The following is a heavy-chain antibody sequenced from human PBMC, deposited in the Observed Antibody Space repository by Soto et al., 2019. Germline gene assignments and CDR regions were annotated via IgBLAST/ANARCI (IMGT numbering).Heavy chain of an antibody. J-gene: IGHJ6*03. CDR2: IYYSGST. V-gene: IGHV4-39*01. CDR1: GGSISSSSYY. D-gene: IGHD3-3*01. CDR3: ARRVLRFLEWSNYYYYYYMDV. Sequence: SETLSLTCTVSGGSISSSSYYWGWIRQPPGKGLEWIGSIYYSGSTYYNPSPKSRVTISVDTSKNQFSLKLSSVTAADTAVYYCARRVLRFLEWSNYYYYYYMDVWGKGTTVTVSS.